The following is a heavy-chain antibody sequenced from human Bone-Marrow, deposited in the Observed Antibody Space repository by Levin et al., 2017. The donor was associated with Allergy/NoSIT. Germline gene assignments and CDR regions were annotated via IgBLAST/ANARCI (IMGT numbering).Heavy chain of an antibody. D-gene: IGHD2-15*01. CDR1: GYTFTGYY. CDR3: ARVVGYCSGGSCLGY. CDR2: INPNSGGT. V-gene: IGHV1-2*06. J-gene: IGHJ4*02. Sequence: PGESLKISCKASGYTFTGYYMHWVRQAPGQGLEWMGRINPNSGGTNYAQKFQGRVTMTRDTSISTAYMELSRLRSDDTTVYYCARVVGYCSGGSCLGYWGQGTLVTVSS.